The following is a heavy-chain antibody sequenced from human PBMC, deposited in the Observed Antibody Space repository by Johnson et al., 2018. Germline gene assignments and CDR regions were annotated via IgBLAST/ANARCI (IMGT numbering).Heavy chain of an antibody. Sequence: QVQLVQSGGNVVQPGRSLRLSCAASGFIFTSYAIHWVRQAPGKGLEWVAIISGDGNTKYYADSIKGRFTFSRDNSKNSLYLQMNSLRAEDTAVYYCARPPNRLVGLYYYYMDVWGKGTTVTVSS. CDR1: GFIFTSYA. CDR3: ARPPNRLVGLYYYYMDV. D-gene: IGHD1-26*01. J-gene: IGHJ6*03. CDR2: ISGDGNTK. V-gene: IGHV3-30-3*01.